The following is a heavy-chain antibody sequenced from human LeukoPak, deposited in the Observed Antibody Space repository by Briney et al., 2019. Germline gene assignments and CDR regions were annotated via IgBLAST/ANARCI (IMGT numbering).Heavy chain of an antibody. CDR2: INHSGYT. CDR3: ARPLYNSWDWFDP. Sequence: SETLSLTCAVYGESSFSNYYWSWIRQTPGGALEWIGEINHSGYTNYNPSLKSRVTLSIDTSKNQFSLNLRSLTAADTAVYYCARPLYNSWDWFDPWGPGTLVTVSS. D-gene: IGHD1-1*01. J-gene: IGHJ5*02. V-gene: IGHV4-34*01. CDR1: GESSFSNYY.